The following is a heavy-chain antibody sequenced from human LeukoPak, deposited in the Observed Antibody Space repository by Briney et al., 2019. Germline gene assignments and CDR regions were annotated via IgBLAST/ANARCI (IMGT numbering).Heavy chain of an antibody. V-gene: IGHV3-9*01. CDR2: ISWNSRSI. J-gene: IGHJ4*02. D-gene: IGHD6-19*01. Sequence: GGSLRLSCAASGFTFDDYGMHWVRQAPGKGLEWVSKISWNSRSIGYADSVKGRFTISRDNAKNSLYLQMNGLRAEDTALYYCVKDISAVTSTYFDYWGQGTLVTVPS. CDR3: VKDISAVTSTYFDY. CDR1: GFTFDDYG.